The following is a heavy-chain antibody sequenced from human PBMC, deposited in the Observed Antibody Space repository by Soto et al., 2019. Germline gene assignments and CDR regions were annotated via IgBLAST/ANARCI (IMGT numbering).Heavy chain of an antibody. CDR1: GYSFTSYW. CDR3: AKHPSSGYWMGWFDT. V-gene: IGHV5-51*01. D-gene: IGHD3-22*01. Sequence: LGESLKISCKGSGYSFTSYWIGWVRQMPGKGLEWMGIIYPGDSDTRYSPSFQGQVTISADKSISTAYLQWSSLKASDTAMYYCAKHPSSGYWMGWFDTWGQGTLITVSS. J-gene: IGHJ5*02. CDR2: IYPGDSDT.